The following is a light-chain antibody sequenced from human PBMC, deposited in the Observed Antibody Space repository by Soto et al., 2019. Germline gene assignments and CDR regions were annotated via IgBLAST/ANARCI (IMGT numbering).Light chain of an antibody. V-gene: IGLV2-14*01. CDR2: DVS. J-gene: IGLJ2*01. CDR1: SSDVGGYNY. CDR3: SSYTSSSTLA. Sequence: QSALTQPASVSGSPGQSITISCTGTSSDVGGYNYVSWYQQHPGKAPKLMIYDVSNRPSGVSNRFSGSKSGNTDSLTISGLQAEDEADYYCSSYTSSSTLAFGGGTKLTVL.